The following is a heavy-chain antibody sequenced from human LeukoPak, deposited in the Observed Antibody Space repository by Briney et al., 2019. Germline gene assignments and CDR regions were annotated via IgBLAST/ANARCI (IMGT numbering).Heavy chain of an antibody. CDR3: RWYYYYYGMDV. CDR1: GGSFSGYY. D-gene: IGHD4-23*01. Sequence: SETLSLTCAVYGGSFSGYYWSWIRQPPGKGLEWIGEINHSGSTNYNPSLKSRVTISVDTSKNQFSLKLSSVTAADTAAYYCRWYYYYYGMDVWGQGTTVTVSS. V-gene: IGHV4-34*01. CDR2: INHSGST. J-gene: IGHJ6*02.